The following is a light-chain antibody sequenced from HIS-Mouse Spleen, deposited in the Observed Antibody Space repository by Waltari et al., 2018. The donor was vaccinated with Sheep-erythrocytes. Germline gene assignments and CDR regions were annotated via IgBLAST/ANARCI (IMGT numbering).Light chain of an antibody. CDR3: CSYAGSYNHV. CDR2: DVS. J-gene: IGLJ1*01. V-gene: IGLV2-11*02. Sequence: QSALTPPRPVSGSPGQSVTIPCTGTSSDVGGSNYVSWYQQHPGNAPKLMIYDVSKRPSGVPDRFSGSKSGNTASLTISGLQAEDEADYYCCSYAGSYNHVFATGTQVTVL. CDR1: SSDVGGSNY.